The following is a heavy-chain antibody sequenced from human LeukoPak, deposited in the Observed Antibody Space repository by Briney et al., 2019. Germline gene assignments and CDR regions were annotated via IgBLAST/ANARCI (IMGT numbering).Heavy chain of an antibody. V-gene: IGHV3-23*01. J-gene: IGHJ1*01. D-gene: IGHD6-19*01. Sequence: GGSLRLSCAASGFTFSSYAMSWVRQAPGKGLEWVSAISGSGGGTYYADSVKGRFTISRDNSKNTLYLQMNSLRAEDTAVYYCAKDPAIAVAGTEYFQHWGQGTLVTVSS. CDR3: AKDPAIAVAGTEYFQH. CDR1: GFTFSSYA. CDR2: ISGSGGGT.